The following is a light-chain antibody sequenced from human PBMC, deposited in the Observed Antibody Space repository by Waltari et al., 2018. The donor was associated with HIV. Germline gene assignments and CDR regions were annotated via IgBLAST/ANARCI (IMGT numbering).Light chain of an antibody. J-gene: IGLJ3*02. V-gene: IGLV5-52*01. CDR1: SGFSVGDFW. CDR2: YHSDSNN. CDR3: VTWHRNSKAWV. Sequence: QPVLTQPSSHSASSGASVRLTCMLSSGFSVGDFWIRWYQPKPGNPPRYLLYYHSDSNNGQGSGVPIHFSGSHDASANAGILRLSGRQPDDDADYYCVTWHRNSKAWVFGGGTKLTVL.